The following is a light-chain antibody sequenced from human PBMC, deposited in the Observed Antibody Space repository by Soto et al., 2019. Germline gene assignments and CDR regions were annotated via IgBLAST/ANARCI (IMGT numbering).Light chain of an antibody. CDR3: LRHSAYPFT. J-gene: IGKJ2*01. CDR2: GAS. CDR1: QGISNY. Sequence: DIQMTQSPSALSASVGDRVTITCRASQGISNYLAWFQQKPGQGPKRLIYGASNLQSGVPPRFSGSGSETEFTLTISRLQREDIATYYCLRHSAYPFTFGQGAQLEIK. V-gene: IGKV1-17*03.